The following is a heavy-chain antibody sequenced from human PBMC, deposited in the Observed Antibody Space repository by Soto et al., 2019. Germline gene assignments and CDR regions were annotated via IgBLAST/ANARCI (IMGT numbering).Heavy chain of an antibody. CDR3: ARGVLRFLEWLFRGMDV. J-gene: IGHJ6*02. CDR1: GYTFTSYD. Sequence: QVQLVQSGAEVKKPGASVKVSCKASGYTFTSYDINWVRQATGQGLEWMGWMNPNSGNTGYAQKFQGRVTMTRNTSISTAYMELSSLRSEDKAVYYCARGVLRFLEWLFRGMDVWGQGTTVTVSS. D-gene: IGHD3-3*01. CDR2: MNPNSGNT. V-gene: IGHV1-8*01.